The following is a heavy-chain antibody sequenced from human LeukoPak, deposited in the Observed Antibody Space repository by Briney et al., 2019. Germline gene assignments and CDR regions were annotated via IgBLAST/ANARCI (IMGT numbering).Heavy chain of an antibody. Sequence: PGGSLRLSCAASGFTFDDYGMSWVRQAPGKGLEWVSGINWNGGSTGYADSVKGRFTISRDNAKNSLYLQMNSLRAEDTALYYCARIFPHYYDSSGYYWFDPWGQGTLVTVSS. CDR2: INWNGGST. CDR1: GFTFDDYG. V-gene: IGHV3-20*04. CDR3: ARIFPHYYDSSGYYWFDP. J-gene: IGHJ5*02. D-gene: IGHD3-22*01.